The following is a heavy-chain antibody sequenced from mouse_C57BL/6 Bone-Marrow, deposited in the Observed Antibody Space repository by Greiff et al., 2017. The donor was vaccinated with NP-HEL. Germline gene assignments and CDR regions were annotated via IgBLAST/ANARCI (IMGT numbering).Heavy chain of an antibody. D-gene: IGHD2-4*01. V-gene: IGHV5-12*01. Sequence: EVKLMESGGGLVQPGGSLKLSCAASGFTFSDYYMYWVRQTPEKRLEWVAYISNGGGSTYYPDTVKCRFTISRDNAKNTLYLQMSRLESEDTAKYYCARHDNDGEDAMDYWGQGTSVTVSS. CDR3: ARHDNDGEDAMDY. CDR1: GFTFSDYY. CDR2: ISNGGGST. J-gene: IGHJ4*01.